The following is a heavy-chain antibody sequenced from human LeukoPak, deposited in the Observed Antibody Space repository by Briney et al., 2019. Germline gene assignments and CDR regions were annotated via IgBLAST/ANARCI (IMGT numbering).Heavy chain of an antibody. CDR3: AGGQEWLVQAY. V-gene: IGHV4-59*12. J-gene: IGHJ4*02. CDR2: ISYSGST. D-gene: IGHD6-19*01. Sequence: PSQTLSLTCTVSAASISSYYWNWIRPPPRNGLEWIGYISYSGSTNYNPSRKSRVTMSVDTSKNQLSLKVSSVTAADTAVYYCAGGQEWLVQAYWGQGTLVTVSS. CDR1: AASISSYY.